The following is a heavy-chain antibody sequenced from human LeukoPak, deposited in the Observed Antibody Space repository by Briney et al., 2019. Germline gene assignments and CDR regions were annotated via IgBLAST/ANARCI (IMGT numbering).Heavy chain of an antibody. CDR2: ISNDGSKK. CDR3: ARDLAYCGGECYSGDAFDI. J-gene: IGHJ3*02. D-gene: IGHD2-21*01. CDR1: GFTFSSYA. V-gene: IGHV3-30*04. Sequence: GGSLRLTCAASGFTFSSYAMSWVRQAPGKGLEWVAVISNDGSKKQYADSVKGRFTISRDNSKNTLYLQMNSLRAEDTDVYYCARDLAYCGGECYSGDAFDIWGQGTMVTVSS.